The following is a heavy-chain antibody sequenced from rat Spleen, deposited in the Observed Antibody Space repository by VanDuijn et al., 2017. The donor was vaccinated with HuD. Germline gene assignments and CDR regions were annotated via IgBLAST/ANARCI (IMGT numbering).Heavy chain of an antibody. Sequence: EVQLVESGGGLVQPGRSLKLSCAASGFIFSNYYMAWVRQAPTKGLEWVAFITNTGRNSYYPDSVKGRFTISRDTAESTLYLQMTSLRSEDTATYYGTRHRGDSLYFDFWGPGTMVTVSS. D-gene: IGHD4-3*01. V-gene: IGHV5-25*01. CDR3: TRHRGDSLYFDF. CDR2: ITNTGRNS. CDR1: GFIFSNYY. J-gene: IGHJ1*01.